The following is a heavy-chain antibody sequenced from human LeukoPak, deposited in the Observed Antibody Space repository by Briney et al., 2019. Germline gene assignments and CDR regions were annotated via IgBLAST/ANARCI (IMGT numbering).Heavy chain of an antibody. Sequence: GGSLRLSCAASGFTFRSHGMHWVRQAPGKGLEWVAFIWYDGSNKYYTDSVKGRFTISRGNSKNTLYLQMNSLRAEDTAEYYCAGDRATSYFDYWGQGALVTISS. CDR1: GFTFRSHG. V-gene: IGHV3-33*01. J-gene: IGHJ4*02. CDR2: IWYDGSNK. CDR3: AGDRATSYFDY. D-gene: IGHD1-26*01.